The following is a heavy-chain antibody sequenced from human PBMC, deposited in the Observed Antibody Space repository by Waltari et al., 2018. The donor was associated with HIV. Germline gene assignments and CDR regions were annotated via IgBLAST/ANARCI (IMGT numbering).Heavy chain of an antibody. CDR1: EYRSVRHR. J-gene: IGHJ3*01. Sequence: GESLIISCRASEYRSVRHRVGWVRQTTGLGMVWMGIIYPGDSDTMYSPSFQGQVTVSVDKSLDTAYLQWGSLRSSDTAMYYCARLKAGADNAFDLWGRGTMVIVSS. V-gene: IGHV5-51*01. D-gene: IGHD3-10*01. CDR2: IYPGDSDT. CDR3: ARLKAGADNAFDL.